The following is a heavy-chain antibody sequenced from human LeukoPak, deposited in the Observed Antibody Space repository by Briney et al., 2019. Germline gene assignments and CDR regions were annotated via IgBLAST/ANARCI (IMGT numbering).Heavy chain of an antibody. CDR3: ARDSPAVNYYGSGSPLEY. V-gene: IGHV1-18*01. Sequence: ASVKVSCKASGYTFTSYGISWVRQAPGQGLERMGWISAYNGNTNYAQKLQGRVTMTTDTSTSTAYMELRSLRSDDTAVYYCARDSPAVNYYGSGSPLEYWGQGTLVTVSS. D-gene: IGHD3-10*01. CDR2: ISAYNGNT. CDR1: GYTFTSYG. J-gene: IGHJ4*02.